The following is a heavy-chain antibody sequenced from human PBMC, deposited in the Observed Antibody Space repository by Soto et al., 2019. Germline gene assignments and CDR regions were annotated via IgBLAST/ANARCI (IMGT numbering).Heavy chain of an antibody. CDR2: ISYDGSNK. CDR1: GFTFSSYG. CDR3: AKDGVGGDDIVVYGMDV. V-gene: IGHV3-30*18. Sequence: GGSLRLSCAASGFTFSSYGMHWVRQAPGKGLEWVAVISYDGSNKYYADSVKGRFTISRDNSKNTLYLQMNSLRAEDTAVYYCAKDGVGGDDIVVYGMDVWGQGTTVTVSS. D-gene: IGHD2-15*01. J-gene: IGHJ6*02.